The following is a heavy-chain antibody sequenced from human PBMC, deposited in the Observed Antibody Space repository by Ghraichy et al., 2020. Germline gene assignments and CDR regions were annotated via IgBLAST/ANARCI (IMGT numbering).Heavy chain of an antibody. V-gene: IGHV3-23*01. Sequence: GGSLRLSCAASGFTFSSYAMSWVRQAPGKGLEWVSAISGSGGSTYYADSVKGRFTISRDNSKNTLYLQMNSLRAEDTAVYYCAKDAATGGADGYNFDAFDIWGQGTMVTVSS. D-gene: IGHD5-24*01. J-gene: IGHJ3*02. CDR2: ISGSGGST. CDR1: GFTFSSYA. CDR3: AKDAATGGADGYNFDAFDI.